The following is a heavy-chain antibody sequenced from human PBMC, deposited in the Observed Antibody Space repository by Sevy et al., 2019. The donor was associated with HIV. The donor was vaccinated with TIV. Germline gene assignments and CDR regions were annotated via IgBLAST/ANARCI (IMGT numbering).Heavy chain of an antibody. CDR2: IKQDGSEK. Sequence: GGSLRLSCAASGFTFSRYWMSWVRQAPGKGLEWVANIKQDGSEKYYVDSLKGRFTISRDNAKNSLYLQMNSLRAEDTAVYYCATYSDYIGVNSWGQGNLVTVSS. J-gene: IGHJ5*02. V-gene: IGHV3-7*01. CDR3: ATYSDYIGVNS. CDR1: GFTFSRYW. D-gene: IGHD4-17*01.